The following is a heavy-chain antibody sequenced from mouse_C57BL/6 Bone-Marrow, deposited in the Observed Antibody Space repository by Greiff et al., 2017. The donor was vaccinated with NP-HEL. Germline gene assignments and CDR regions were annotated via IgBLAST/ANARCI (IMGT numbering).Heavy chain of an antibody. Sequence: QVTLKESGPGILQPSQTLSLTCSFSGFSLSTFGMGVGWIRQPSGKGLEWLAHIWWDDDKYYNPALKSRLTISKDTSKNQVFLKIANVDTADTATYYCAGIYYYGSSYEGFAYWGQGTLVTVSA. V-gene: IGHV8-8*01. D-gene: IGHD1-1*01. CDR1: GFSLSTFGMG. CDR2: IWWDDDK. J-gene: IGHJ3*01. CDR3: AGIYYYGSSYEGFAY.